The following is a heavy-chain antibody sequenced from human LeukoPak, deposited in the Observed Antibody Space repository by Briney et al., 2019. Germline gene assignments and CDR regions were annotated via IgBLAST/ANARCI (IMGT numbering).Heavy chain of an antibody. J-gene: IGHJ5*02. CDR3: AKDMRGYSYGPNWFDP. V-gene: IGHV1-46*01. D-gene: IGHD5-18*01. Sequence: ASVKVSCKASGYTFTSYYMHWVRQAPGQGLEWMGIINPSGGSTSYAQKFQGRVTMTRDMSTSTVYMELSSLRSEDTAVYYCAKDMRGYSYGPNWFDPWGQGTLVTVSS. CDR2: INPSGGST. CDR1: GYTFTSYY.